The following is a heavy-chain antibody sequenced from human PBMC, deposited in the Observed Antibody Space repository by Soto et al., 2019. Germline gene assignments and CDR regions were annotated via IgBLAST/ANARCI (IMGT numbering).Heavy chain of an antibody. CDR1: GFTFSDYY. J-gene: IGHJ3*02. CDR3: ALMVYAFHDAFDI. Sequence: QVQLVESGGGLVKPGGSLRLSCAASGFTFSDYYMSWIRQAPGKGLEWVSYISSSGSTIYYADSVKGRFTISTDNAKNSLYLQMNRLRAEDTAVYYGALMVYAFHDAFDIWGQGTMVTVSS. D-gene: IGHD2-8*01. CDR2: ISSSGSTI. V-gene: IGHV3-11*01.